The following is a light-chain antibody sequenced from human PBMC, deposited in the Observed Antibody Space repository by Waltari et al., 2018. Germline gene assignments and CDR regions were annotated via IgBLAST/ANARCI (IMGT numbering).Light chain of an antibody. CDR2: GAS. V-gene: IGKV3-20*01. Sequence: EIVLTQSPGTLSLSPGEGATLSCRASQSVSNNNLAWYQHTPGQAPRPLIYGASSRPTGIPDRFSASGSGTDFTLTISRLEPGDFAMYYCQQYGTSPGTFGQGTKVEIK. CDR3: QQYGTSPGT. CDR1: QSVSNNN. J-gene: IGKJ1*01.